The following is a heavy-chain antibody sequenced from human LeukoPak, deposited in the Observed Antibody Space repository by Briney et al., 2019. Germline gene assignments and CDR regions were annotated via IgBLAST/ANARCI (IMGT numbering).Heavy chain of an antibody. V-gene: IGHV4-38-2*02. J-gene: IGHJ4*02. Sequence: SETLSLTCTVSGYSISSGYYWGWIRQPPGKGLEWIGSIYYSGSTYYNPSLKSRVTISVDTSKNQFSLKLSSVTAADTAVYYCASWDRDGYNYDYWGQGTLVTVSS. D-gene: IGHD5-24*01. CDR2: IYYSGST. CDR1: GYSISSGYY. CDR3: ASWDRDGYNYDY.